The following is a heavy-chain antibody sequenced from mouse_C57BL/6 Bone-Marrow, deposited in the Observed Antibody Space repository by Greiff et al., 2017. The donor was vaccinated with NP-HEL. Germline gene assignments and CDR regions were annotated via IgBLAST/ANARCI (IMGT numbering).Heavy chain of an antibody. CDR3: ASQLGRRTWFAY. D-gene: IGHD4-1*02. J-gene: IGHJ3*01. CDR2: INPNNGGT. CDR1: GYTFTDYN. Sequence: EVQLQQSGPELVKPGASVKMSCKASGYTFTDYNMHWVKQSHGKSLEWIGYINPNNGGTSYNQKFKGKATLTVNKSSSTAYMELRSLTSEDSAVYYCASQLGRRTWFAYWGQGTLVTVSA. V-gene: IGHV1-22*01.